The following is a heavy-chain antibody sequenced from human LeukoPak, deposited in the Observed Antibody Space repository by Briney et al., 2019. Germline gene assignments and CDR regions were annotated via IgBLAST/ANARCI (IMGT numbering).Heavy chain of an antibody. D-gene: IGHD6-13*01. CDR1: GFTFNDYD. CDR3: AKDMFVGHSSWTRPWNYMDV. Sequence: GGSLRLSCAASGFTFNDYDMFWVRQPPGKGLEWVSLISWDGGSTYYADSVRGRFTISRDNSKNSLYLQMNSLRAEDTALYYCAKDMFVGHSSWTRPWNYMDVWGKGTTVTVSS. CDR2: ISWDGGST. J-gene: IGHJ6*03. V-gene: IGHV3-43D*03.